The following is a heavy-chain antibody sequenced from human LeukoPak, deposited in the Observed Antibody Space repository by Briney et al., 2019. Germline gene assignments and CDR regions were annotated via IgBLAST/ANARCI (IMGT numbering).Heavy chain of an antibody. CDR1: GYTFPSYG. CDR3: ARGRGGPMPGTIVGATD. Sequence: ASVKVSCKASGYTFPSYGISWVRQAPGQGLEWMGWISAYNGNTNYAQKLQGRVTMTTDTSTSTAYMELRSLRSDDTAVYYCARGRGGPMPGTIVGATDWGQGTLVTVSS. D-gene: IGHD1-26*01. V-gene: IGHV1-18*01. CDR2: ISAYNGNT. J-gene: IGHJ4*02.